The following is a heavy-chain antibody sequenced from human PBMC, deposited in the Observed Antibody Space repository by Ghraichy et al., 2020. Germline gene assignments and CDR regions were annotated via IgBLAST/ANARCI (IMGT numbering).Heavy chain of an antibody. CDR1: GGSISSSSYY. J-gene: IGHJ4*02. D-gene: IGHD3-3*01. V-gene: IGHV4-39*01. CDR2: IYYSGST. Sequence: SETLSLTCTVSGGSISSSSYYWGWIRQPPGKGLEWIGSIYYSGSTYYNPSLKSRVTISVDTSKNQFSLKLSSVTAADTAVYYCARVQHDDFWSGDYFDYWGQGTLVTVSS. CDR3: ARVQHDDFWSGDYFDY.